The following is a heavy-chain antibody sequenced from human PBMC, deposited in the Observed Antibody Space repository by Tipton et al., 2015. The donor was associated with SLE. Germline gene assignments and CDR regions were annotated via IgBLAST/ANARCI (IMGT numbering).Heavy chain of an antibody. CDR3: ARDPNGGYGSFDY. D-gene: IGHD7-27*01. V-gene: IGHV4-59*12. CDR1: GDSIRSYY. CDR2: IHYTGST. Sequence: GLVKPSETLSLICTVSGDSIRSYYWNWIRQPPGKGLEWIGYIHYTGSTYYNPSLQSRVTISADTSKNQFSLKLSSVTAADTAVYYCARDPNGGYGSFDYWGLGALVTVSS. J-gene: IGHJ4*02.